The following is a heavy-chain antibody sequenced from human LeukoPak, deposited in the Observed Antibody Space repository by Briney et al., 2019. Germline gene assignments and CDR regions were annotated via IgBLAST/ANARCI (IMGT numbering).Heavy chain of an antibody. CDR2: IKEDGREK. J-gene: IGHJ4*02. CDR1: GFSFSGYW. D-gene: IGHD2/OR15-2a*01. V-gene: IGHV3-7*03. CDR3: ARGGSTDY. Sequence: GGSLRLSCAASGFSFSGYWMTWVRQAPGKGLEWVANIKEDGREKYYADFVKGRFTISRDNAKNSLDLQMNTLRAEDTAVYYCARGGSTDYWGQGTLVTVSS.